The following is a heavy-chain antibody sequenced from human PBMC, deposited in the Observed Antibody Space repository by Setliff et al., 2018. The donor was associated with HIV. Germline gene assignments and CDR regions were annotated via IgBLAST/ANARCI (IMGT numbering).Heavy chain of an antibody. CDR2: ISAYNGNT. Sequence: ASVKVSCKASGYTFTGNYIHWVRQAPGQGLEWMGWISAYNGNTNYAQKLQGRVTMTTDTSTSTAYMELRSLRSDDTAVYYCTIDYGDYEGWFDPWGQGTLVTVSS. CDR1: GYTFTGNY. D-gene: IGHD4-17*01. CDR3: TIDYGDYEGWFDP. V-gene: IGHV1-18*04. J-gene: IGHJ5*02.